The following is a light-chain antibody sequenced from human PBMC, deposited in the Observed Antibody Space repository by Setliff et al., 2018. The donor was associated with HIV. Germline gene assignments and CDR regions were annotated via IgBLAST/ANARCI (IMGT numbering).Light chain of an antibody. CDR2: TTP. CDR3: QQTYVTPVT. Sequence: DVRMTQSPSSLSASVGDRVTITCRASQRIVGDLNWYQQKPGKAPKILMYTTPSLQSGDPSRFTGSGSGTQFTLTISGLQPDDAATYYCQQTYVTPVTFGQGTKVDIK. CDR1: QRIVGD. V-gene: IGKV1-39*01. J-gene: IGKJ1*01.